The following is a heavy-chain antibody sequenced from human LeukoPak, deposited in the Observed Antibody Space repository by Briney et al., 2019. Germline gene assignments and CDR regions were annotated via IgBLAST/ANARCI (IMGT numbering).Heavy chain of an antibody. V-gene: IGHV4-59*01. CDR2: IYYSGST. CDR1: GFIFTSSA. D-gene: IGHD6-19*01. J-gene: IGHJ4*01. Sequence: PGGSLRLSCAASGFIFTSSAMSWVRQPPGKGLEWIGSIYYSGSTDYNPSLKSRVTISLDTSRNQFSLELSSVTAADTAVYYCSRGLVYSSGWYFHYWGQGTLVTVSS. CDR3: SRGLVYSSGWYFHY.